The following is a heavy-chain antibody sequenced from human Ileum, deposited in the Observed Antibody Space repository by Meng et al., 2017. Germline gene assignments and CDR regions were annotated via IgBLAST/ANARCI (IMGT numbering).Heavy chain of an antibody. CDR2: INHSGSS. D-gene: IGHD6-13*01. CDR1: GGSFSGYY. CDR3: ARPAGYSSDWYKYFQH. J-gene: IGHJ1*01. V-gene: IGHV4-34*02. Sequence: QVRLQQWGAGLLKPSETLSLPCAAYGGSFSGYYWSWVRQSPGKGLEWIAEINHSGSSNYNPSFQSRVTISVDRPRNQFSLKLSSVTAADTGVYYCARPAGYSSDWYKYFQHWGQGTLVTVSS.